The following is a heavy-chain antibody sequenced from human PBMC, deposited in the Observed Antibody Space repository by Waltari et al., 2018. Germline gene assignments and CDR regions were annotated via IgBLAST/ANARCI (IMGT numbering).Heavy chain of an antibody. V-gene: IGHV4-31*03. D-gene: IGHD6-19*01. CDR1: GGSISSGGYY. Sequence: QVQLQESGPGLVKPSQTLSLTCTVSGGSISSGGYYWSWIRQHPWKGLEWIGYIYYSGTTYYNPSLKSRVTISVDTSKNQFSLKLSSVTAADTAVYYCASSGYSSGWYVFDYWGQGTLVTVSS. J-gene: IGHJ4*02. CDR2: IYYSGTT. CDR3: ASSGYSSGWYVFDY.